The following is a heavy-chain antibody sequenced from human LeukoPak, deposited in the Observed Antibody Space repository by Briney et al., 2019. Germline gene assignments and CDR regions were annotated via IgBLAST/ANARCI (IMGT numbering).Heavy chain of an antibody. CDR3: ARRNWNYENWLDP. Sequence: SETLSLTCTVSGGSISSSAYYWGWIGQPPGWGLVWIGSIYYTGNTYYNPSLKSHITISVDTTNTQFFLKLTSVAAADTAVYYCARRNWNYENWLDPWGQGTLVTVSS. J-gene: IGHJ5*02. V-gene: IGHV4-39*01. CDR1: GGSISSSAYY. CDR2: IYYTGNT. D-gene: IGHD1-7*01.